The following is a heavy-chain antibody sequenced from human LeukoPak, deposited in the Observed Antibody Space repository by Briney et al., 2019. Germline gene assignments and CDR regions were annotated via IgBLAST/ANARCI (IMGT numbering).Heavy chain of an antibody. Sequence: PGRSLRLSCAASGFTFSSYAMHWVRQAPGEGLEGVAVISYDGSNKYYADSVKGRFTISRDNSKNTLYLQMNSLRAEDTAVYYCARGSVGGMVTAIRYWGQGTLVTVSS. V-gene: IGHV3-30-3*01. CDR3: ARGSVGGMVTAIRY. CDR2: ISYDGSNK. J-gene: IGHJ4*02. CDR1: GFTFSSYA. D-gene: IGHD2-21*02.